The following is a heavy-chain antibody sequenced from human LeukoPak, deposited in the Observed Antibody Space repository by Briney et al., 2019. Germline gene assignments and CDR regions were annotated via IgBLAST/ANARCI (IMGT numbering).Heavy chain of an antibody. J-gene: IGHJ4*02. D-gene: IGHD3-10*01. V-gene: IGHV3-30-3*01. CDR3: ARDLEGTVVRGVIGDY. CDR2: ISYDGSNK. CDR1: GFTFSSYA. Sequence: GGSLRLSCAASGFTFSSYAMHWVRQAPGKGLEWVAVISYDGSNKYYADSVKGRFTISRDNSKNTLYLQMNSLRAEDTAVYYCARDLEGTVVRGVIGDYWGQGTLVTVSS.